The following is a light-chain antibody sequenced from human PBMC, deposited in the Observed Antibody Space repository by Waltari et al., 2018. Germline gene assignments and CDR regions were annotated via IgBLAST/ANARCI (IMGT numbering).Light chain of an antibody. V-gene: IGLV1-44*01. CDR2: TPN. CDR3: AAWDVSLNGLV. Sequence: QSVLTQPPSASGTPGQRITISCSGGSSNIGSNTVSWYQQLPGTAPKLLIYTPNRRPPGVPDRCSGSKSGTSASLAISGLQSEDEGNYYCAAWDVSLNGLVFGGGTKLTVL. J-gene: IGLJ3*02. CDR1: SSNIGSNT.